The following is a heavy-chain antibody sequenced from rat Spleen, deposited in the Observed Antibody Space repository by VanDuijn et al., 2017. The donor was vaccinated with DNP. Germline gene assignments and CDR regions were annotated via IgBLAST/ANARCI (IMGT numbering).Heavy chain of an antibody. CDR2: IIYDGSGA. Sequence: EVQLVESGGGLVQPGDSLRLSCAASGFIFSDYAMAWVRQSPKMGLEWVATIIYDGSGAFYRDSVTGRFTISRDNAKSTLSLQMGSLRSEDTATYYCTTLITFMNGWGQGTSVTVSS. D-gene: IGHD1-1*01. CDR3: TTLITFMNG. J-gene: IGHJ4*01. V-gene: IGHV5S10*01. CDR1: GFIFSDYA.